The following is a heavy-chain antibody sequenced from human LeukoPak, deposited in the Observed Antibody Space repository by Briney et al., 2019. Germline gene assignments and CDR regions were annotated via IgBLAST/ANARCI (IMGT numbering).Heavy chain of an antibody. CDR2: TYYRSKWYS. D-gene: IGHD3-22*01. Sequence: SQTLSLTCVISGDSVSSNSAAWNWIRQSPSRGLEWLGRTYYRSKWYSYSAVSVKSRIIINPDTSKNQFSLQLNSVTPEDTAVYYCASGAYYSDKGGYLHHWGQGTLVTVSS. CDR1: GDSVSSNSAA. CDR3: ASGAYYSDKGGYLHH. J-gene: IGHJ5*02. V-gene: IGHV6-1*01.